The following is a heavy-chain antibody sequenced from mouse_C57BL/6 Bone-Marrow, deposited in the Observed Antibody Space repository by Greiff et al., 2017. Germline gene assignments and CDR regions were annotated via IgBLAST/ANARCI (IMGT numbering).Heavy chain of an antibody. J-gene: IGHJ2*01. CDR3: ARDGNYYRDY. CDR1: GFTFSSYG. V-gene: IGHV5-6*02. CDR2: ISSGGSYP. Sequence: EVKLVESGGDLVKPGGSLKLSCEASGFTFSSYGMSWVRQTPDKRLEWVATISSGGSYPYSPDSVKGRFTISRDNAKNTLYLQMSSLNSENTAMSYCARDGNYYRDYWGQGTTLTVSS. D-gene: IGHD2-1*01.